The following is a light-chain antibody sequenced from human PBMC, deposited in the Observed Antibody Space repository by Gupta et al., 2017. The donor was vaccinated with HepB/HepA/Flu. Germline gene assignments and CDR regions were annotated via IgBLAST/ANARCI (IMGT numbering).Light chain of an antibody. Sequence: DVQMTQSLSTLSASVGDSVSFTWRTSRAISKWLTWYQQRPGKAPKRLIYESSTLESGVPARFSGSGSGTDFTLTINRVEADDVGTYYCRQYKLWPLTFGRGTKVEI. CDR3: RQYKLWPLT. V-gene: IGKV1-5*03. J-gene: IGKJ1*01. CDR1: RAISKW. CDR2: ESS.